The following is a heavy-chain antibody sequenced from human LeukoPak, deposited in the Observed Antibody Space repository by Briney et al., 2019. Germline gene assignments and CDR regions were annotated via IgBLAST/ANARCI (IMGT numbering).Heavy chain of an antibody. V-gene: IGHV3-11*04. J-gene: IGHJ4*02. CDR3: ARALRIFGVRNYFDY. CDR1: GFTFSDYY. CDR2: ISSSGSTI. D-gene: IGHD3-3*01. Sequence: GGSLRLSCAASGFTFSDYYMSWIRQAPGKGLEWVSYISSSGSTIYYADSVKGRFTISRDNAKNSLYLQMNSLRAEDTAVYYCARALRIFGVRNYFDYWGQGTLVTVSS.